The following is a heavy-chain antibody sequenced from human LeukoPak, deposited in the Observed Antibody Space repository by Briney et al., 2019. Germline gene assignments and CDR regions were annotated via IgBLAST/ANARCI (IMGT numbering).Heavy chain of an antibody. V-gene: IGHV3-30*02. CDR1: GFTFSSYG. CDR2: IRYTGSNK. CDR3: ATDGKLGYYDTSGFFPDY. D-gene: IGHD3-22*01. Sequence: LPGGSLRLSCAASGFTFSSYGMHWVRQAPGKGLEWVAFIRYTGSNKYYADSVKGRFTISRDNSKNTLYLQMNGLRAEDTAVYYCATDGKLGYYDTSGFFPDYWGQGTLVTVSS. J-gene: IGHJ4*02.